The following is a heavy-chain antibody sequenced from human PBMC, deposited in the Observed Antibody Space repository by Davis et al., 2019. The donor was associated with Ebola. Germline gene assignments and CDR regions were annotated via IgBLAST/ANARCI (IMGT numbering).Heavy chain of an antibody. D-gene: IGHD3-10*01. Sequence: PGGSLRLSCAASGFTFSSYGMHWVRQAPGKGLEWVAVIWYDGSNKYYADSVKGRFTISRDNAKNSLYLQMNSLRAEDTAVYYCARVGGEVYSGSGTRYYYGMDVWGQGTTVTVSS. CDR3: ARVGGEVYSGSGTRYYYGMDV. J-gene: IGHJ6*02. CDR2: IWYDGSNK. CDR1: GFTFSSYG. V-gene: IGHV3-33*01.